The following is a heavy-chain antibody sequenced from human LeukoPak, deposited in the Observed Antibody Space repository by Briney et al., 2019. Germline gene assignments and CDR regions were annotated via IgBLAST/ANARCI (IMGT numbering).Heavy chain of an antibody. CDR2: IYYSGIS. J-gene: IGHJ4*02. CDR3: AREEVGASPGGY. V-gene: IGHV4-61*01. CDR1: GGSVSSGSYY. D-gene: IGHD1-26*01. Sequence: SETLSLTCTVSGGSVSSGSYYWSWIRQPPGKGLEWIGYIYYSGISNYNPSLKSRVTMSVDMSKNQFSLKLSAVTAADTAIYYRAREEVGASPGGYWGQGTLVTVSS.